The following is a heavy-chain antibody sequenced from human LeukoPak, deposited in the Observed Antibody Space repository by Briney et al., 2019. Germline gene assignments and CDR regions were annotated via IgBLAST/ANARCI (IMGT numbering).Heavy chain of an antibody. J-gene: IGHJ4*02. Sequence: GGSLRLSCAASGFTFSSYAMSWVRQAPGKGLEWVSAISGSGGTTYYADSVKGRFTISRDNSKNTLYLQMDSLRAEDTAVYYCAKWQTSGSAGDYWGQGTLVTVSS. V-gene: IGHV3-23*01. D-gene: IGHD3-10*01. CDR1: GFTFSSYA. CDR3: AKWQTSGSAGDY. CDR2: ISGSGGTT.